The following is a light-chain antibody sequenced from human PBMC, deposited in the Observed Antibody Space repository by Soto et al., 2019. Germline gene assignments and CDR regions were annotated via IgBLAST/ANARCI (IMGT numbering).Light chain of an antibody. J-gene: IGLJ3*02. CDR3: ATWDDSLNGWV. CDR1: SSNIGSNT. Sequence: QAVVTQPPSASGTPGQRVTISCSGRSSNIGSNTVNWYQQLPGTAPKLLIYSNKQRPSGVPDRFSGSKSGTSASLAISGLQSEDEADYYCATWDDSLNGWVFGGGTKLTVL. CDR2: SNK. V-gene: IGLV1-44*01.